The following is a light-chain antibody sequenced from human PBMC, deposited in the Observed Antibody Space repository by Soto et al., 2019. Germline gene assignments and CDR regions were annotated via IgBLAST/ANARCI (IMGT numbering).Light chain of an antibody. CDR1: QSVSSN. V-gene: IGKV3-15*01. CDR3: QQYNTFLT. CDR2: GAS. Sequence: EIVMTQSPATLSVSPGERATLSCRASQSVSSNLAWYQQKPGQAPRLLIYGASTRATGIPARFSGSGSGTEFTLTISSLQSEDFATYYCQQYNTFLTFGGGTKVEI. J-gene: IGKJ4*01.